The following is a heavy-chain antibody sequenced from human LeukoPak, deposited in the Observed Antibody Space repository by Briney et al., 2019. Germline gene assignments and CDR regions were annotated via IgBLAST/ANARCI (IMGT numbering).Heavy chain of an antibody. V-gene: IGHV4-59*01. D-gene: IGHD1-26*01. Sequence: SETLSLTCTVSGGSISNYYWSWFRQPPGKGLEWIGYIYYSGSTYYNPSLRSRVTISVDTSKNQFSLNLNSVTAADTAVYYCARALSGTYGLFQHWGQGTLVTVSS. J-gene: IGHJ1*01. CDR1: GGSISNYY. CDR2: IYYSGST. CDR3: ARALSGTYGLFQH.